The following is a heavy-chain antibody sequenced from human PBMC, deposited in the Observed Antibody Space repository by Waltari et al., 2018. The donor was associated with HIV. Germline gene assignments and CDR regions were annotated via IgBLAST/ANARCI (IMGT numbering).Heavy chain of an antibody. Sequence: QVQIVQSGAEVKKPGSSVQVSCEASGGSFSNYAVSWVRQVPGQGLEWLGGVIPIFGSPDDSQKFNGRRTIVADESINTAYRELSSLTSEDTAVYYCATGDGRNFGVVREYYHYGMDVWGQGTTVTVSS. CDR1: GGSFSNYA. D-gene: IGHD3-3*01. J-gene: IGHJ6*02. CDR3: ATGDGRNFGVVREYYHYGMDV. V-gene: IGHV1-69*01. CDR2: VIPIFGSP.